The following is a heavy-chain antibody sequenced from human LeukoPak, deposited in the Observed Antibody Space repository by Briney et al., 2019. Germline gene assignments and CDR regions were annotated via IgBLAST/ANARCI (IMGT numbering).Heavy chain of an antibody. J-gene: IGHJ4*02. V-gene: IGHV1-18*01. D-gene: IGHD3-22*01. CDR2: ISAYNGNT. CDR3: ARDQSYDSSGCYPPLGY. CDR1: GYTFTSYG. Sequence: ASVKVSCKASGYTFTSYGISWVRQAPGQGLEWMGWISAYNGNTNYAQKLQGRVTMTTDTSTSTAYMELRSLRSDDTAVYYCARDQSYDSSGCYPPLGYWGQGTLVTVSS.